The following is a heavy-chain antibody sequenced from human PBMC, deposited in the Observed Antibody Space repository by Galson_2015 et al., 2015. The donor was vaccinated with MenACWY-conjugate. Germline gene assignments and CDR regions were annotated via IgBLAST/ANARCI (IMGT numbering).Heavy chain of an antibody. D-gene: IGHD5-18*01. J-gene: IGHJ4*02. CDR2: TSYDGSQR. CDR1: GFNIRSYA. CDR3: ARDQQGYNSSLFRSFDY. Sequence: SLRLSCAASGFNIRSYAMHWIRQAPGKGLEWVAVTSYDGSQRYYAESVQGRFTISRDNSKNTLFLQLNSVREEDTAVYYCARDQQGYNSSLFRSFDYWGRGALVTVSS. V-gene: IGHV3-30*04.